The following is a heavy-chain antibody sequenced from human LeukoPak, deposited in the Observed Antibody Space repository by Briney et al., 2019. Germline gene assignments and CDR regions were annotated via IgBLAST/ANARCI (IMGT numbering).Heavy chain of an antibody. CDR3: ARGGLNYYDATGYYYHFDL. CDR2: ISSSGSTI. J-gene: IGHJ4*02. D-gene: IGHD3-22*01. Sequence: PGGSLRLSCAASGFTFSDYYMSWIRQAPGKGLEWVSYISSSGSTIYYADSVKGRFTISRDNAKNSLYLQMNSLRAEDTAFYYCARGGLNYYDATGYYYHFDLWGQGTLVTVSS. V-gene: IGHV3-11*01. CDR1: GFTFSDYY.